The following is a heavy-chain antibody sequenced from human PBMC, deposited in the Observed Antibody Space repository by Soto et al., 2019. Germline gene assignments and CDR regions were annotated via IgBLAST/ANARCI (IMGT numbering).Heavy chain of an antibody. V-gene: IGHV4-31*03. CDR2: IYYSGST. CDR1: GGSISSGGYY. Sequence: QVQLQESGPGLVKPSQTLSLTCTVSGGSISSGGYYWSWIRQHPGKGLEWIGYIYYSGSTYYNPSLKSRLTISVDTSKTPFSLKLSSVTAADTAVYYCARELRFGEDYYGMDVWGQGTTVTVSS. CDR3: ARELRFGEDYYGMDV. J-gene: IGHJ6*02. D-gene: IGHD3-10*01.